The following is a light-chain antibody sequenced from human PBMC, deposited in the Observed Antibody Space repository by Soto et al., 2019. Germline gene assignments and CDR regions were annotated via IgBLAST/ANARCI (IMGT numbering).Light chain of an antibody. CDR3: QQYGSSIT. CDR2: GAS. CDR1: QSVSNY. J-gene: IGKJ5*01. V-gene: IGKV3-20*01. Sequence: EIVLTRFPATLSLSPGERATLSCRASQSVSNYLAWYQQQPGQAPRLLIYGASSRATGIPDRFSGSGSGTDFTLTISRLEPEDFAVYYCQQYGSSITFGQGTRLEIK.